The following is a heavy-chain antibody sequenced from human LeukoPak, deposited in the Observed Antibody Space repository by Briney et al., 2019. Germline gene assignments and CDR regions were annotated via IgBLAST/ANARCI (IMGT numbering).Heavy chain of an antibody. Sequence: GGSLRLSCAASGFTFSSYGMHWVRQAPGKGLEWVAVILSDGSKEFYTDSVKGRFTISRDNSKNTLYLQMNSLRAEDTAVYYCAKDLGDSSGYYFVSWGQGTLVTVSS. J-gene: IGHJ4*02. V-gene: IGHV3-33*06. CDR2: ILSDGSKE. CDR1: GFTFSSYG. D-gene: IGHD3-22*01. CDR3: AKDLGDSSGYYFVS.